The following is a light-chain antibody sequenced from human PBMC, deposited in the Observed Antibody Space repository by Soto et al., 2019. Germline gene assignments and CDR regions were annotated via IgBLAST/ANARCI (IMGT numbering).Light chain of an antibody. Sequence: EIVLTQSPATLSLSPGERDTLSCRARQSVSNYLAWYQQKPGQAPRLLIYDVSKRATGIPASFSGSGSGTDFTLTVSSLEPEDFAVYYCQQLSDWPPSFGPGTKVDIK. CDR1: QSVSNY. J-gene: IGKJ3*01. V-gene: IGKV3-11*01. CDR2: DVS. CDR3: QQLSDWPPS.